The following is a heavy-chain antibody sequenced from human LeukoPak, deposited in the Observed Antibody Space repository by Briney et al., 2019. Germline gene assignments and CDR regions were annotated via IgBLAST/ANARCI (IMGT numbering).Heavy chain of an antibody. Sequence: AASVKVSCKASGYTFTSYAMNWVRQAPGQGLEWMGIINPSGGSTSYAQKFQGRVTMTRDMSTSTVYMELSSLRSEDTAVYYCARDDYGGNSGAFDIWGQGTMVTVSS. D-gene: IGHD4-23*01. CDR1: GYTFTSYA. CDR3: ARDDYGGNSGAFDI. V-gene: IGHV1-46*01. CDR2: INPSGGST. J-gene: IGHJ3*02.